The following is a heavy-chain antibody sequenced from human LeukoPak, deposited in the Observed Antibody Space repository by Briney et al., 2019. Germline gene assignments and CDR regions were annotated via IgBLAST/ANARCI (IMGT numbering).Heavy chain of an antibody. V-gene: IGHV3-30*02. CDR3: AKEVAIFGVVTKPFDY. CDR2: IRYDGSNK. CDR1: GFTFSSYG. J-gene: IGHJ4*02. D-gene: IGHD3-3*01. Sequence: GGSLRLSXAASGFTFSSYGMHWVRQAPGKGLEWVAFIRYDGSNKYYADSVKGRFTISRDNSKNTLYLQMNSLRAEDTAVYYCAKEVAIFGVVTKPFDYWGQGTLVTVSS.